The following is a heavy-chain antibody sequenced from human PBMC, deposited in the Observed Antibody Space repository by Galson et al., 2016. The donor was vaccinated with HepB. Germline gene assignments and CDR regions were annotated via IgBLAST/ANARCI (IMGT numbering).Heavy chain of an antibody. CDR3: ARLSPYTYGREFDY. Sequence: QSGAEVKKPGESLKISCKGFGYSFRSYAITWVRQMPGKGLEWVGIIYPGDSDTRYSPSFHGQVTISADNSITPAYLQWSSLKASDTAMYYCARLSPYTYGREFDYWGQGILVTVSS. J-gene: IGHJ4*02. V-gene: IGHV5-51*01. D-gene: IGHD5-18*01. CDR1: GYSFRSYA. CDR2: IYPGDSDT.